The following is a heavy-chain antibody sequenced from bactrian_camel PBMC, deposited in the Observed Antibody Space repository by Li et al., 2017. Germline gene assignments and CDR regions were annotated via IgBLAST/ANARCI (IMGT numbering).Heavy chain of an antibody. CDR2: ITDDGST. CDR1: GDTDSTVC. J-gene: IGHJ4*01. CDR3: AADPFFRCPSLWAYRY. V-gene: IGHV3S53*01. Sequence: VQLVESGGGSVQVGGSLRLSCTASGDTDSTVCMGWFRQAPGKEREGVARITDDGSTTYVDSVKGRFTISKDNAKNTLYLQMNSLKPDDTGMYYCAADPFFRCPSLWAYRYWGQGTQVTVS.